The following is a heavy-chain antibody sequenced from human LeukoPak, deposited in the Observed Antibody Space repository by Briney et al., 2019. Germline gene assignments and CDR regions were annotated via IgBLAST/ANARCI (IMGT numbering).Heavy chain of an antibody. V-gene: IGHV4-59*08. D-gene: IGHD3-10*01. Sequence: PSETLSPTCTVSGGSISSYYWTWIRQPPGKGLEWIGYIFYIGTTNYNPSLKSRVTISVDTSNNQFSLKLSSVTAADTAVYYCARLSTGGYGMDVWGQGTTVTVSS. CDR1: GGSISSYY. CDR2: IFYIGTT. J-gene: IGHJ6*02. CDR3: ARLSTGGYGMDV.